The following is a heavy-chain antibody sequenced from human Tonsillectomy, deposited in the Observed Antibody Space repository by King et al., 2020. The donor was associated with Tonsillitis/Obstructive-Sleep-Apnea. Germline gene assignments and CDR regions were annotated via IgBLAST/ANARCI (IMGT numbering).Heavy chain of an antibody. D-gene: IGHD2-2*01. CDR2: IIPILGIA. Sequence: VQLVESGAEVKKPGSSVMVSCKASGGTFSSYAISWVRQAPGQGLEWMGRIIPILGIANYAQKFQGRVTITADKSTNTAYMELSSLRPEDTAVYYCARNTGDIVVVPAARTMYNWFDPWGQGTLVTVSS. V-gene: IGHV1-69*09. CDR1: GGTFSSYA. J-gene: IGHJ5*02. CDR3: ARNTGDIVVVPAARTMYNWFDP.